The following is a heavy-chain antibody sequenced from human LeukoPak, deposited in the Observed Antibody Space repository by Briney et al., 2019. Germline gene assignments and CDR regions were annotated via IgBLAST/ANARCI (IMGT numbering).Heavy chain of an antibody. Sequence: PGGSLRLSCAASGFTFSSYSMNWIRQAPGKGLEWVANIKQDGSEKYYVDSVKGRFTISRDNAKNSLYLQMNSLRAEDTAVYYCARDIGVVVVVAATPLDYWGQGTLVTLSS. J-gene: IGHJ4*02. D-gene: IGHD2-15*01. CDR3: ARDIGVVVVVAATPLDY. V-gene: IGHV3-7*01. CDR1: GFTFSSYS. CDR2: IKQDGSEK.